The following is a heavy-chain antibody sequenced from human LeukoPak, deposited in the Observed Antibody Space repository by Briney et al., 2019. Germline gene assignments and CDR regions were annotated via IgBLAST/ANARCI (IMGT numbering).Heavy chain of an antibody. J-gene: IGHJ4*02. CDR3: ARGPLVTGYYSPPFDY. CDR2: IIPILGIA. D-gene: IGHD3-9*01. CDR1: GGTFSSYA. Sequence: SVKVSCKASGGTFSSYAISWVRQAPGQGLEWMGRIIPILGIANYAQKFQGRVTITADKSTSTAYMELSSLRSEDAAVYYCARGPLVTGYYSPPFDYWGQGTLVTVSS. V-gene: IGHV1-69*04.